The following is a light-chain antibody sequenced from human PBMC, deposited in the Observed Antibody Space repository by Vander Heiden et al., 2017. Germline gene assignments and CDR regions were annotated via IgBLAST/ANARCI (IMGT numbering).Light chain of an antibody. CDR1: QSVSGN. CDR2: GAT. CDR3: QQYYNWPRT. Sequence: EIVMTQSPATLSVSPGDRATLSCRARQSVSGNLAWYQQKPGQATRLLIYGATTRATSIPARFSGSGSGTEYTLTISSLQSEDLAVYYCQQYYNWPRTFGQGTKVEIK. V-gene: IGKV3-15*01. J-gene: IGKJ1*01.